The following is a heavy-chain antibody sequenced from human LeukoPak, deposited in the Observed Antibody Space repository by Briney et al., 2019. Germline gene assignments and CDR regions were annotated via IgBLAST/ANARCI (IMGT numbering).Heavy chain of an antibody. CDR2: IYTSGST. Sequence: SETLSLTCTVSGGSISSYYWSWVRQPAGKGLEWIGRIYTSGSTNYNPSLKSRVTMSVDTSKNRFSLKLSSVTAADTAVYYCARVHRYSSSWAFDYWGQGTLVTVSS. CDR3: ARVHRYSSSWAFDY. CDR1: GGSISSYY. D-gene: IGHD6-13*01. V-gene: IGHV4-4*07. J-gene: IGHJ4*02.